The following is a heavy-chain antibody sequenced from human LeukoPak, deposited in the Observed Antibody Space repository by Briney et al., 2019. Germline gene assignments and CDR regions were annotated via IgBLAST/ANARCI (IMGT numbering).Heavy chain of an antibody. CDR2: IYHSGST. CDR3: ARGYSGSYLSTHTTWYFDL. CDR1: GYSISSGYY. J-gene: IGHJ2*01. Sequence: SETLSLTCTVSGYSISSGYYWGWIRQPPGKGLEWIGSIYHSGSTNYNPSLKSRVTMSVDTSKNHFSLKLSSVTAADTAVYYCARGYSGSYLSTHTTWYFDLWGRGTLVTVSS. V-gene: IGHV4-38-2*02. D-gene: IGHD1-26*01.